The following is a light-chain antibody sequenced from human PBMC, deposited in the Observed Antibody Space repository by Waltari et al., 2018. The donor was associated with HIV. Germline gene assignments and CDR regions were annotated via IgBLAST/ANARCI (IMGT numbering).Light chain of an antibody. CDR1: KSVRSY. CDR3: QQRTNWPPSIT. V-gene: IGKV3-11*01. CDR2: AAS. J-gene: IGKJ5*01. Sequence: EIVLTQSPATLSLSPGERATLSCRASKSVRSYLAWYQQKPGQAPRLLIYAASNRATGIPARFSGRGSGTDFTLTISSPEPEDFAVYYCQQRTNWPPSITFGQGTRLEIK.